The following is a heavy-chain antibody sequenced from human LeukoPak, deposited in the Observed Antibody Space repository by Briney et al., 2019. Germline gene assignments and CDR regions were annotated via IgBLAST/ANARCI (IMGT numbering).Heavy chain of an antibody. Sequence: AGGSLRLSCEASGFTFSRYWMTWVRQAPGKGLEWVANINQDVSEKYYVGSVQGRFTISRDNTKNSLYLQMNNLRAEDTAIYYCVKPKYTTTWYPLDYWAQGTLVSVSS. CDR2: INQDVSEK. CDR3: VKPKYTTTWYPLDY. V-gene: IGHV3-7*03. J-gene: IGHJ4*02. D-gene: IGHD6-13*01. CDR1: GFTFSRYW.